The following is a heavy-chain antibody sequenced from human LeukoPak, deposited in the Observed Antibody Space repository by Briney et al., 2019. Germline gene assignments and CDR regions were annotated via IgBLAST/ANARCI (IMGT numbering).Heavy chain of an antibody. J-gene: IGHJ4*02. CDR3: ARAEDVDTAMPPDY. CDR1: GGSISSYY. CDR2: IYYSGST. Sequence: SETLSLTCTVSGGSISSYYWSWIRQPPGKGLEWIGYIYYSGSTNYNPSLKSRVTISVDTSKNQFSLKLSSVTAADTAVYYCARAEDVDTAMPPDYWGQGTLVTVSS. V-gene: IGHV4-59*01. D-gene: IGHD5-18*01.